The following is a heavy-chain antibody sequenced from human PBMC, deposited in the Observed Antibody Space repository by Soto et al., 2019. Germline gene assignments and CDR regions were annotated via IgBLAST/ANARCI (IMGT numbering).Heavy chain of an antibody. CDR3: ARDRSQSLAGYSYYYYGMDV. Sequence: SETLSLTCTVSGGSISSGGYYWSWIRQHPGKGLEWIGYIYYSGSTYYNPSLKSRVTISVDTSKNQFSLKLSSVTAADTAVYYCARDRSQSLAGYSYYYYGMDVWGQGTTVTVSS. V-gene: IGHV4-31*03. CDR2: IYYSGST. D-gene: IGHD3-9*01. CDR1: GGSISSGGYY. J-gene: IGHJ6*02.